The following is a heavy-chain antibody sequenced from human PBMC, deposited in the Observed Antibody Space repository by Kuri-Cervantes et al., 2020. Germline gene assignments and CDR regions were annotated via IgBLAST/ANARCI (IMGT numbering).Heavy chain of an antibody. CDR2: IIPIFGTA. D-gene: IGHD6-19*01. CDR1: GGTFSSYA. V-gene: IGHV1-69*05. CDR3: ARDRGYSSGWFDY. Sequence: SVKVSCKASGGTFSSYAISWVRQAPGQGLEWMGGIIPIFGTANYAQKFQGRVTITRDTSASTAYMELSSLRSEDTAVYYCARDRGYSSGWFDYWGQGTLVTDSS. J-gene: IGHJ4*02.